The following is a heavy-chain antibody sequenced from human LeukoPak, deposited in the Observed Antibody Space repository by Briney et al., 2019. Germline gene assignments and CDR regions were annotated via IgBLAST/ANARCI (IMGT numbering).Heavy chain of an antibody. CDR1: GFTFTKYW. D-gene: IGHD1-14*01. V-gene: IGHV3-7*01. CDR3: AREVWGPEF. CDR2: IKQDGSDK. J-gene: IGHJ4*02. Sequence: GGSLRLSCAASGFTFTKYWMTWVRQAPGKGLEWVGNIKQDGSDKNYMDSVKGRFTISRDNTKNSVCLQMSGLRAEDTAVYYCAREVWGPEFWGQGTLVTVSS.